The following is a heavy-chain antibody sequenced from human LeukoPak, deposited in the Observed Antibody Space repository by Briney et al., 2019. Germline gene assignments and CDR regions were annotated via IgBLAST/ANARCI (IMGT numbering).Heavy chain of an antibody. V-gene: IGHV1-2*02. CDR2: INPNSGGT. CDR1: GYTFTGYY. Sequence: GASVKVSCKASGYTFTGYYMHWVRQAPGRGLEWMGWINPNSGGTNYAQKFQGRVTMTRDTSISTAYMELSRLRSDDTAVYYCARDGNSNTDYYYYMDVWGKGTTVTVSS. D-gene: IGHD4-11*01. J-gene: IGHJ6*03. CDR3: ARDGNSNTDYYYYMDV.